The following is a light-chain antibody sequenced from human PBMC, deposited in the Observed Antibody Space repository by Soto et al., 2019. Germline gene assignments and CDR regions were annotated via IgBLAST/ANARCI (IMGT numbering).Light chain of an antibody. Sequence: QSVLTQPPSASGNPGQRVTISSSGSSSNIGSNYVYWYHQLPGTAPQLLTYSNNQRPSGVPDRFSGSKSVTSASLAISGLRSEDEADYYCAAWDDSLSAHVVFGGGTKLTFL. J-gene: IGLJ2*01. CDR1: SSNIGSNY. V-gene: IGLV1-47*02. CDR2: SNN. CDR3: AAWDDSLSAHVV.